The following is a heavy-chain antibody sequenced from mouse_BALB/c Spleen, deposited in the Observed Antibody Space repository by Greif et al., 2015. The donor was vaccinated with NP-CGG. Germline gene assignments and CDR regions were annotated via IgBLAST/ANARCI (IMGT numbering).Heavy chain of an antibody. J-gene: IGHJ2*01. CDR3: ARLRAIYYDYDGGDY. CDR2: IDPANGNT. Sequence: VQLQQSGAELGKPGASVKLSCTASGFNIKDTYMHWVKQRPEQGLEWIGRIDPANGNTKYDPKFQGKATITADTSSNTAYLQLSSLTSEDTAVYYCARLRAIYYDYDGGDYWGQGTTLTVSS. CDR1: GFNIKDTY. D-gene: IGHD2-4*01. V-gene: IGHV14-3*02.